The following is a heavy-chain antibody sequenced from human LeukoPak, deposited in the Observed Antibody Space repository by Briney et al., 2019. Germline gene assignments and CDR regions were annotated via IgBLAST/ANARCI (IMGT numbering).Heavy chain of an antibody. CDR3: VKDPGYSSSWYFDY. CDR2: IYSGGST. J-gene: IGHJ4*02. V-gene: IGHV3-53*05. D-gene: IGHD6-13*01. CDR1: GFTFSNSY. Sequence: GGSLRLSCVASGFTFSNSYLNWVRQAPGKGLEWVSIIYSGGSTSYTDSVKGRFTISRDNSKNTLYLQMSSLRTEDTAVYYCVKDPGYSSSWYFDYWGQGTLVTVSS.